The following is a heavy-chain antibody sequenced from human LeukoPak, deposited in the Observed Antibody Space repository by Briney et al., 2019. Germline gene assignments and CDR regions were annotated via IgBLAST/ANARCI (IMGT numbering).Heavy chain of an antibody. J-gene: IGHJ4*02. D-gene: IGHD6-13*01. CDR1: GFTFSSYG. Sequence: QPGRSLRLSCAASGFTFSSYGMHWVRQAPGKGLEWVAVIWYDGSNKYYADSVKGRFTISRDNSKNTLYLQMNSLRAEDTAVYYCATLRGLRGSGSPFPFDYWGQGTLVTVSS. CDR2: IWYDGSNK. CDR3: ATLRGLRGSGSPFPFDY. V-gene: IGHV3-33*01.